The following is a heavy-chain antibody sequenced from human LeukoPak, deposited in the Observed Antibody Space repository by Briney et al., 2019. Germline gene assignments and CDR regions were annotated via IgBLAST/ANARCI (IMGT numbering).Heavy chain of an antibody. V-gene: IGHV3-30*02. CDR1: GFTFRSYG. D-gene: IGHD3-10*01. J-gene: IGHJ6*03. CDR2: IRYDGNNK. Sequence: GGSLRLSCAASGFTFRSYGMDWVRQAPGKGLEWVAFIRYDGNNKDYGDSVKGRFTISRDNSKNTLYLQMNSLRVEDTAVYYCASGSGSYRTPYYYMDVWGTGTTVTVSS. CDR3: ASGSGSYRTPYYYMDV.